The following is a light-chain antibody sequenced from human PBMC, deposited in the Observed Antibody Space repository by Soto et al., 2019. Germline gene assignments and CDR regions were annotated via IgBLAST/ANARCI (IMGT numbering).Light chain of an antibody. J-gene: IGKJ5*01. CDR2: AAS. V-gene: IGKV1-39*01. CDR3: QQSYITPLT. CDR1: QSIRSF. Sequence: DIQMTQSPSSLSASVVDRVTITCRASQSIRSFLNWYQQKPGKAPKLLIYAASSLQSGVPSRFSGSGSGTGFTLTITSLQPEDSATYHCQQSYITPLTFGQGTRLEIK.